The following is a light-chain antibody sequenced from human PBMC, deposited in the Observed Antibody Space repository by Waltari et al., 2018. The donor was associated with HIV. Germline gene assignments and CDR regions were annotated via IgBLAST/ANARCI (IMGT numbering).Light chain of an antibody. CDR3: QSPDITGTYAV. V-gene: IGLV3-25*03. CDR1: ALPKQF. CDR2: KDK. J-gene: IGLJ1*01. Sequence: YELTQSPSVSVSPGQTATINCFGDALPKQFAYWYQHKPGQAPLLLISKDKERPSGSTDRFSGSGSGTTVTLTISGVRAEDEADYYCQSPDITGTYAVFGPGTKVTVL.